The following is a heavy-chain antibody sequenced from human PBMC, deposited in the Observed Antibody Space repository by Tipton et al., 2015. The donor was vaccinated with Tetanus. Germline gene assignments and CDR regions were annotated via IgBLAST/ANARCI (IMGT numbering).Heavy chain of an antibody. V-gene: IGHV1-46*01. J-gene: IGHJ4*02. Sequence: QSGAEVKKPGSSVKVSCKASGGTFSSYAISWVRQAPGQGLEWMGIINPSGGSTSYAQKFQGRVTMTRDTSTSTVYMELSSLRSEDTAVYYCAREDVYWGQGTLVTVSS. D-gene: IGHD5-24*01. CDR2: INPSGGST. CDR3: AREDVY. CDR1: GGTFSSYA.